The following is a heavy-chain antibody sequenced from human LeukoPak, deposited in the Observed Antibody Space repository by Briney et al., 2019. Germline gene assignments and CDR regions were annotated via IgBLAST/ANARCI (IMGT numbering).Heavy chain of an antibody. D-gene: IGHD3-10*01. CDR3: ARGALLWFGAKMEYYFDS. V-gene: IGHV4-39*07. CDR2: IYYSENT. J-gene: IGHJ4*02. Sequence: SETLSLTCIVFGGSISSNSYYWGWLRQPPGKGLEWIGSIYYSENTYYNPSLKSRVTISVDTSKNQFSLKLSSVTAADTAVYYCARGALLWFGAKMEYYFDSWGQGTPLTVSS. CDR1: GGSISSNSYY.